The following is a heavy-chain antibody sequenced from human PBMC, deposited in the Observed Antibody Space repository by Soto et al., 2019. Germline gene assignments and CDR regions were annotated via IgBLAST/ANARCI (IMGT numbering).Heavy chain of an antibody. D-gene: IGHD4-4*01. CDR3: AKERDYCNYHRTVFDY. CDR1: GFPFQSYA. CDR2: ITGTGSAT. J-gene: IGHJ4*02. V-gene: IGHV3-23*01. Sequence: GGSLRLSXAASGFPFQSYAMNWVRQAPGRGLEWVSGITGTGSATYYADSVKGRLTISRDNSKNTVYLQMNNLRAEDTAIYHRAKERDYCNYHRTVFDYWGQGTLVTVS.